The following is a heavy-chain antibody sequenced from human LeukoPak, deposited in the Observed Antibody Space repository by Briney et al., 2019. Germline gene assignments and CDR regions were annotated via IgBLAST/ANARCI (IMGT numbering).Heavy chain of an antibody. CDR3: AREAVLLINCSSTSCYTGPFDY. J-gene: IGHJ4*02. CDR1: GGSISSHY. CDR2: IYYSGIT. D-gene: IGHD2-2*02. V-gene: IGHV4-59*11. Sequence: PSETLSLTCTVSGGSISSHYWSWIRQPPGNRLEWIGYIYYSGITNYNPSLKSRVTISVDTSKNQFSLKLSSVTAADTAVYYCAREAVLLINCSSTSCYTGPFDYWGQGTLVTVSS.